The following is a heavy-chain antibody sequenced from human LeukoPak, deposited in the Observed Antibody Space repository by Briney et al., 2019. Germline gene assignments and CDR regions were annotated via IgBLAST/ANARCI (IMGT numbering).Heavy chain of an antibody. J-gene: IGHJ4*02. Sequence: PETLSLTRTVSGGSISSGNYYSSWIRQPAGKGLEWIGYINYSGSTTSNPSLKSRLTISEDTSKNQFSLKLNSVTAAETAVYYCARVPARRVVTTPTYFDYWGQRTLVTVSS. V-gene: IGHV4-61*10. CDR3: ARVPARRVVTTPTYFDY. CDR1: GGSISSGNYY. D-gene: IGHD2-21*02. CDR2: INYSGST.